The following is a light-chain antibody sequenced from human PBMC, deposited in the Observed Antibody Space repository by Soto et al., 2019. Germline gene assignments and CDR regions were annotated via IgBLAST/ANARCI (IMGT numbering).Light chain of an antibody. CDR1: QSVSSY. J-gene: IGKJ2*01. CDR2: DAS. Sequence: EIVLTQSPATLSLSPGERATLSCRASQSVSSYLAWYQQKPGQAPRLLIYDASNSTTGIPARFSGSGSGTDLTLPISSLEPEDFAVYYCQQRSNWPPYTFGQGTKLEIK. CDR3: QQRSNWPPYT. V-gene: IGKV3-11*01.